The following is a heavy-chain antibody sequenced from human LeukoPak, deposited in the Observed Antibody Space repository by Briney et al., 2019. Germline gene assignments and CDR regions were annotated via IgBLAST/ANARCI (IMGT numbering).Heavy chain of an antibody. CDR3: ARDTPLDYYDSSGYYFADYFDY. CDR1: GYTFTSYG. CDR2: ISAYNGNT. D-gene: IGHD3-22*01. J-gene: IGHJ4*02. Sequence: ASVKVSCKASGYTFTSYGISRVRQAPGQGLEWMGWISAYNGNTNYAQKLQGRVTMTTDTSTSTAYMELRSLRSDDTAVYYCARDTPLDYYDSSGYYFADYFDYWGQGTLVTVSS. V-gene: IGHV1-18*01.